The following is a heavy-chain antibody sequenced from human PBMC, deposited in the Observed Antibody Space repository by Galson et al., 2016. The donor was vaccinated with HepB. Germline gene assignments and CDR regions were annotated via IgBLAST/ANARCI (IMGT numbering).Heavy chain of an antibody. CDR2: IYPADSDT. Sequence: QSGAEVKKPGESLRISCKDSGYNFTSSWIAWARQMPGKGLEWMGIIYPADSDTRYSPSFPGQVTISADKSVSTAYLQWSSLKASDTAIYYCARPRACTDGVCRIFEYWGQGTLVSVST. J-gene: IGHJ4*02. V-gene: IGHV5-51*01. D-gene: IGHD2-8*01. CDR3: ARPRACTDGVCRIFEY. CDR1: GYNFTSSW.